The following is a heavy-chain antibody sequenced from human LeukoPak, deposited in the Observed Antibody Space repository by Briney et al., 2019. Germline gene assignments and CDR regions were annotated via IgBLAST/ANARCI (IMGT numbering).Heavy chain of an antibody. CDR1: GGSISSYY. CDR3: ERDGRGYSYGYDY. D-gene: IGHD5-18*01. CDR2: IYYSGST. Sequence: PSETLSLTCTVSGGSISSYYWSWIRQPPGKGLEWIGYIYYSGSTNYNPSLKSRVTISEDTSKNQFSPKLSSVTAADTAVYYCERDGRGYSYGYDYWGQGTLVTVSS. J-gene: IGHJ4*02. V-gene: IGHV4-59*01.